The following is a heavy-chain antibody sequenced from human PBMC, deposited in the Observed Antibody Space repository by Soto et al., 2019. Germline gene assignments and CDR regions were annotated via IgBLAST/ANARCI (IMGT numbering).Heavy chain of an antibody. CDR1: GFTFSDYY. Sequence: PGGSLRLSCAASGFTFSDYYMSWIRQAPGKGLEWVSYISSSGSTIYYADSVKGRFTISRDNAKNSLYLQMNSLRAEDTAVYYCASNTLIVYAIQVWDHWGQGTLVTVPS. D-gene: IGHD2-8*01. V-gene: IGHV3-11*01. J-gene: IGHJ4*02. CDR2: ISSSGSTI. CDR3: ASNTLIVYAIQVWDH.